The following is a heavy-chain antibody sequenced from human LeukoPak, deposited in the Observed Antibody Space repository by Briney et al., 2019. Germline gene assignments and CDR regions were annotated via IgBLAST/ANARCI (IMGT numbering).Heavy chain of an antibody. CDR2: IYYSGST. CDR3: ATDSSFDAFDI. V-gene: IGHV4-59*01. Sequence: SETLSLTYTVSGGSISSYYWSWIRQPPGKGLEWIGYIYYSGSTNYNPSLKSRVTISVDTSKNQFSLKLSSVTAADTAVYYCATDSSFDAFDIWGQGTMVTVSS. J-gene: IGHJ3*02. CDR1: GGSISSYY. D-gene: IGHD6-19*01.